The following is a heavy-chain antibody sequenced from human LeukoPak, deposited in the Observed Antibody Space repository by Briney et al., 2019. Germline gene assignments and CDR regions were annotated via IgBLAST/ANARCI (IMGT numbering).Heavy chain of an antibody. D-gene: IGHD3-9*01. J-gene: IGHJ4*02. Sequence: SETLSLTCTVSGGSISSSSYYWGWIRQPPGKGLEWIGSIYYSGSTYYNPSLKSRVTISVDTSKNQFSLKLSSVTAADTAVYYCARWALYYDILTGDYWGQGTLVTVSS. CDR1: GGSISSSSYY. V-gene: IGHV4-39*07. CDR2: IYYSGST. CDR3: ARWALYYDILTGDY.